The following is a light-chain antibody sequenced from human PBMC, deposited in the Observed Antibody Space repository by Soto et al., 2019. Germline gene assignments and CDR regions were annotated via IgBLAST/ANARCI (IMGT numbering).Light chain of an antibody. Sequence: EIVLTQSPATLSLSPGERATLSCRASQSVSSYFAWYQQKPGQAPRPLIYDASTRATGIPARFSGSGSGTEFTLTISSLQSEDFAVYYCQQRSNWPPITFGQGTRLEIK. CDR3: QQRSNWPPIT. J-gene: IGKJ5*01. CDR2: DAS. V-gene: IGKV3-11*01. CDR1: QSVSSY.